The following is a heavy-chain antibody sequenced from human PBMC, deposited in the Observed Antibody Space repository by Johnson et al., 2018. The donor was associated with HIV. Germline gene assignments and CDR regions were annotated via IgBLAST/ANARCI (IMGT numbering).Heavy chain of an antibody. Sequence: VQLVESGGGVVRPGGSPRLSCAASGFTFDDYGMSWVRQAPGKGLEWVSGINWNGGSTGYADSMKGRFTISRDNAKNSLYLQMNSLRAEDTALYFCARGGSGSYWGYLTDAFDIWGQGTMVTVSS. V-gene: IGHV3-20*04. J-gene: IGHJ3*02. CDR3: ARGGSGSYWGYLTDAFDI. D-gene: IGHD1-26*01. CDR2: INWNGGST. CDR1: GFTFDDYG.